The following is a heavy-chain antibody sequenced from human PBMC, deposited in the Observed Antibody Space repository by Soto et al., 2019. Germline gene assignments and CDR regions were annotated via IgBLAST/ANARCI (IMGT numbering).Heavy chain of an antibody. CDR3: AKEWVGGSNNYQLDY. CDR2: RSHLGVRS. J-gene: IGHJ4*02. CDR1: RFTFSENG. D-gene: IGHD1-26*01. V-gene: IGHV3-30*18. Sequence: GGSMRLSGAAGRFTFSENGLHCVRQAPGKGLQWLATRSHLGVRSHHGKSGSGPLTISRDNFKNVVYLLLSGLRVEDTAIYYCAKEWVGGSNNYQLDYWGQGTAVTVSS.